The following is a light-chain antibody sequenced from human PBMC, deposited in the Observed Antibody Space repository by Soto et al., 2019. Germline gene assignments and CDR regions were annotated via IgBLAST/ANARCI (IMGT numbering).Light chain of an antibody. CDR1: SSDVGGYNF. J-gene: IGLJ3*02. CDR3: SSYTFSSTLVV. V-gene: IGLV2-14*01. CDR2: EVN. Sequence: QSALTQPASVSGSPGQSITISCTGTSSDVGGYNFVSWYQQHPGKAPRLMIFEVNNRPSGVSDRFSGSKSGNTASLTISGLQAEDEADYYRSSYTFSSTLVVFGGGTKLTVL.